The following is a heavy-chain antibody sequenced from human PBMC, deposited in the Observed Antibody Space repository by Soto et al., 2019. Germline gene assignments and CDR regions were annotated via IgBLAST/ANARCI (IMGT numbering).Heavy chain of an antibody. V-gene: IGHV3-11*01. CDR3: ASLYGSGENYYYGMDV. CDR1: GFTFSDYY. J-gene: IGHJ6*02. Sequence: GGSLRLSCAASGFTFSDYYMSLIRQAPGKGLECVSYISSSGSTIYYADSVKGRFTISRDNAKNSLYLQMNSLGAEDTAVYYCASLYGSGENYYYGMDVWGQGTTVTVSS. CDR2: ISSSGSTI. D-gene: IGHD3-10*01.